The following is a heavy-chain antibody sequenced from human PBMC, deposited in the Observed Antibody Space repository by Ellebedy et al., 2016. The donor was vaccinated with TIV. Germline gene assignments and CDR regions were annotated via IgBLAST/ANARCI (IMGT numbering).Heavy chain of an antibody. CDR3: AREVEVVAAIDY. CDR2: ISSSSSYI. J-gene: IGHJ4*02. D-gene: IGHD2-15*01. V-gene: IGHV3-21*05. Sequence: GESLKISCAASGFTFSSYSMNWVRQAPGKGLEWVSYISSSSSYIYYADSVKGRFTISRDNAKNSLYLKMNSLRAEDTAVYYCAREVEVVAAIDYWGQGTLVTVSS. CDR1: GFTFSSYS.